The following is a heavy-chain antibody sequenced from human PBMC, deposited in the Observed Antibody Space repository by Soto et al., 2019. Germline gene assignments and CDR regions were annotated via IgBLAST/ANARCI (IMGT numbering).Heavy chain of an antibody. J-gene: IGHJ4*02. Sequence: PGGSLRLSCAASGFTFSSSAISWVRQAPGKGLEWVSAVSANGQGIYYADSMRGRFTISRDNSKNTVFLHMDSLSAEDTAVYYCAKDRHYPRDYFHYWGQGTLVTVSS. D-gene: IGHD3-10*01. CDR3: AKDRHYPRDYFHY. V-gene: IGHV3-23*01. CDR2: VSANGQGI. CDR1: GFTFSSSA.